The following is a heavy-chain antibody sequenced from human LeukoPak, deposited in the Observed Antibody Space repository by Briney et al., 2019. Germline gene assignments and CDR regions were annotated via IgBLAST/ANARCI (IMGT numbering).Heavy chain of an antibody. D-gene: IGHD2-2*01. V-gene: IGHV1-18*01. Sequence: WASVKVSCKTSGYTFTRYGVSWVRQAPGQGLEWMGWISGNNDNTNYAQRVQDRITMTTDTSTSTAYMELRSLRSDDTAVYYCARAPFCSSVSCYRTNNWLDPWGREPWSPSPQ. J-gene: IGHJ5*02. CDR2: ISGNNDNT. CDR1: GYTFTRYG. CDR3: ARAPFCSSVSCYRTNNWLDP.